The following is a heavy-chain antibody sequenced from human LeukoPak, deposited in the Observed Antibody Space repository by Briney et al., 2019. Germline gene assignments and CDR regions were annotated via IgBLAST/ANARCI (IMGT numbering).Heavy chain of an antibody. Sequence: GGSLRLSCVASGFPFSSYWMTWVRQAPGKGLEWVANIKQDGSKKSYVDSVKGRFTISRDNAKNSLYLQMNSLRAEDTAIYYCTRVGYIDEGVDYWGQGTLVTVSS. CDR3: TRVGYIDEGVDY. V-gene: IGHV3-7*04. CDR2: IKQDGSKK. CDR1: GFPFSSYW. D-gene: IGHD5-24*01. J-gene: IGHJ4*02.